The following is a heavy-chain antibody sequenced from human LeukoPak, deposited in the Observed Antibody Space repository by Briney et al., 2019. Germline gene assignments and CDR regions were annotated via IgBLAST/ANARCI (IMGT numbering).Heavy chain of an antibody. D-gene: IGHD2-15*01. V-gene: IGHV4-34*01. CDR3: ARGLLKDIVVVVAAGTSYYFDY. CDR2: INHXGXT. J-gene: IGHJ4*02. CDR1: GGSFSGYY. Sequence: SETLSLTCAVYGGSFSGYYWSWXRXXPGKXXEXIGXINHXGXTNYNPSLKSRVTXSVDTSKNQFSLKLSSVTAADTAVYYCARGLLKDIVVVVAAGTSYYFDYWGQGTLVTVSS.